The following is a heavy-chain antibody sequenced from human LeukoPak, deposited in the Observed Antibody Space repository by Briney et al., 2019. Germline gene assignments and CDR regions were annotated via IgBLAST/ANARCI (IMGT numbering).Heavy chain of an antibody. V-gene: IGHV4-59*02. D-gene: IGHD6-19*01. CDR1: GGSVNSYY. CDR2: IDYSGNT. Sequence: SETLSLTCTVSGGSVNSYYWSWIRQPPGKGLEWLGYIDYSGNTNYSPSLQSRLTISVDTSKNQFSLKLSSVTAADTAVYYCARAMGEQWLAYYYYGMDVWGQGTTVTVSS. J-gene: IGHJ6*02. CDR3: ARAMGEQWLAYYYYGMDV.